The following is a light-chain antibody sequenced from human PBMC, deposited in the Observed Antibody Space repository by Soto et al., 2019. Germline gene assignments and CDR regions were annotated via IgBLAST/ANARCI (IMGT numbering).Light chain of an antibody. Sequence: QSVLTQSPSASGTPGQRVTISCSGSSSNIGSNYVYWYRQLPGTAPKLLIYSDTQRASGVPDRFSSSKSGTSASLAISGLRSEDEADYYCSAWDGSLSGRVFGGGTKLTLL. V-gene: IGLV1-47*02. CDR2: SDT. CDR3: SAWDGSLSGRV. J-gene: IGLJ2*01. CDR1: SSNIGSNY.